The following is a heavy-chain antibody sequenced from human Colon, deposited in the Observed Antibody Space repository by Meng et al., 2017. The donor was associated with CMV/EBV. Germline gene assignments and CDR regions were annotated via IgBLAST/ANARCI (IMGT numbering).Heavy chain of an antibody. Sequence: SLPCAGSGGSIAHWCSWVRQPPGKGLEWIGELSQSGTTNYNPSLKSRVTVSIDKSNNQFFLNLNSVTAADTATYYCVTRGYHFVDHSWGQGTLVTVSS. J-gene: IGHJ5*02. CDR2: LSQSGTT. CDR3: VTRGYHFVDHS. V-gene: IGHV4-4*02. CDR1: GGSIAHW. D-gene: IGHD1-1*01.